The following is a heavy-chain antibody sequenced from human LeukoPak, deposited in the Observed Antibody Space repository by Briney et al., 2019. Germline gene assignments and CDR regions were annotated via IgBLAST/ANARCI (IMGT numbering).Heavy chain of an antibody. V-gene: IGHV3-66*01. CDR2: IYSGGST. J-gene: IGHJ4*02. CDR1: GFTVSNNY. CDR3: ATRLIIAAAGTHAFDY. D-gene: IGHD6-13*01. Sequence: GGSLRLSCAASGFTVSNNYMSWVRQAPGKGLEWVSLIYSGGSTSYADSVKGRFTISRDNSKNTLYLQMNSLRAEDTAVYYCATRLIIAAAGTHAFDYWGQGTLVTVSS.